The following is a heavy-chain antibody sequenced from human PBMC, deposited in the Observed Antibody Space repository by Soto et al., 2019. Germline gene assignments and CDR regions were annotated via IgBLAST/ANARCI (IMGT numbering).Heavy chain of an antibody. J-gene: IGHJ6*02. D-gene: IGHD5-12*01. CDR3: ARPEMATIDYYYGMDV. CDR1: GGTFSSYA. V-gene: IGHV1-69*12. Sequence: QVQLVQSGAEVKKPGSSVKVSCKASGGTFSSYAISWVRQAPGQGLEWMGGIIPIFGTANYAQKFQGRVTITADESTSTAHMELSSLRSEDTAVYYCARPEMATIDYYYGMDVWGQGTTVTVSS. CDR2: IIPIFGTA.